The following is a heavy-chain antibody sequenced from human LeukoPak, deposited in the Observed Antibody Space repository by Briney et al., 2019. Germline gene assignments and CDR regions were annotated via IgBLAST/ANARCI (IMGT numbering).Heavy chain of an antibody. CDR3: ARDGGAGYSSGLEYY. CDR2: IYPNSGGP. Sequence: ASVRVSCKASGYTFTGYYIHWVRQAPGQGLEWMGWIYPNSGGPYYAQKFQGRVTMTRDTSISTAYMELSSLRYDDTAVYYCARDGGAGYSSGLEYYWGQGTLVTVSS. D-gene: IGHD6-19*01. CDR1: GYTFTGYY. J-gene: IGHJ4*02. V-gene: IGHV1-2*02.